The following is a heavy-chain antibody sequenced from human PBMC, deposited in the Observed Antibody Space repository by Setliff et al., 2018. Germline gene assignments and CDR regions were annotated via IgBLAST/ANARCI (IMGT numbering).Heavy chain of an antibody. V-gene: IGHV3-33*08. CDR3: ARVASIMILVDIFFPNDAFDI. CDR1: GFTFSTYR. D-gene: IGHD3-22*01. Sequence: PGGSLRLSCAASGFTFSTYRMHWVRQAPGKGLEWVAVIWDDGGNKYHADSVKGRFTISRDNSKNTLYLQMNSLRPEDPAVYYCARVASIMILVDIFFPNDAFDIWGRGTMVTVSS. J-gene: IGHJ3*02. CDR2: IWDDGGNK.